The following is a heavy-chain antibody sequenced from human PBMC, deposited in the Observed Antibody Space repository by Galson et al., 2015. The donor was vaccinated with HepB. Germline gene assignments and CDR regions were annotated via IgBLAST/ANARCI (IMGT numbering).Heavy chain of an antibody. J-gene: IGHJ4*02. CDR2: IYYSERT. CDR1: GGTITRNRYY. CDR3: ARHEVGTYYFDY. Sequence: TLSLTCSVSGGTITRNRYYWGWIRQPPGKGLEWIGSIYYSERTYYNPSLKSRVTMSVDMSKNQFSLKLSSVTATDTAVYYCARHEVGTYYFDYWGQGTLVTVSS. D-gene: IGHD1-26*01. V-gene: IGHV4-39*01.